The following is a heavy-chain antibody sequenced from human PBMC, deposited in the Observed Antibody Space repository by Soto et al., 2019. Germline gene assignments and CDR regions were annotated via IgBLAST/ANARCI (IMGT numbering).Heavy chain of an antibody. V-gene: IGHV3-30-3*01. CDR2: ISQDGSNK. Sequence: GGSLRLSCAASGFTFSRFVMHWVRQAPGKGLEWVAMISQDGSNKNYADSVKGRFTISRDNSRDTLYLLMNSLRVEDTAVYYCAKGGHFSFFDYWGQGTLVTVSS. CDR3: AKGGHFSFFDY. CDR1: GFTFSRFV. J-gene: IGHJ4*02.